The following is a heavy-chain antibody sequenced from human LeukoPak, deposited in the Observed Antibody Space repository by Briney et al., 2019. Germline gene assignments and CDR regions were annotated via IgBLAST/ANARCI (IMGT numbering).Heavy chain of an antibody. CDR1: GFTFDDYA. CDR2: ISWNSGSI. CDR3: SKSKYYYGSGSPQPITAFDY. Sequence: GGSLRLSCAASGFTFDDYAMHWVRRAPGKGLEWVSGISWNSGSIGYADSVKGRFTISRDNAKNSLYLQMNSLRAEDTALYYCSKSKYYYGSGSPQPITAFDYWGQGTLVTVYS. D-gene: IGHD3-10*01. J-gene: IGHJ4*02. V-gene: IGHV3-9*01.